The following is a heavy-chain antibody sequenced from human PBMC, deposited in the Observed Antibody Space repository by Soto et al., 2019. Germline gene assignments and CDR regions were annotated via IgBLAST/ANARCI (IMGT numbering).Heavy chain of an antibody. D-gene: IGHD3-9*01. CDR2: VYYTGST. CDR3: ARTVLGPDLLADSFVDYYYYMDV. Sequence: SETLCLTCTVSGGSISNFYLSWIRQPPGKGLEWIGHVYYTGSTSYNPSLKRRVTFSADSSRGQFSLRLNSVAAADTAVYYCARTVLGPDLLADSFVDYYYYMDVWGQGTTVTVSS. CDR1: GGSISNFY. J-gene: IGHJ6*03. V-gene: IGHV4-59*08.